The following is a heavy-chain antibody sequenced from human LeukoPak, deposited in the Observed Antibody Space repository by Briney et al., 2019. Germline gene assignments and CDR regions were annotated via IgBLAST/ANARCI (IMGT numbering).Heavy chain of an antibody. CDR1: GGSISSYY. D-gene: IGHD4/OR15-4a*01. CDR3: ARGVQGYFDL. Sequence: SETLSLTYTVSGGSISSYYWSWIRQPPGKGLEWIGYIYYSGSTNYNPSLKSRVTISVDTSKNQFSLKLSSVTAADTAVYYCARGVQGYFDLWGRGTLVTVSS. V-gene: IGHV4-59*01. J-gene: IGHJ2*01. CDR2: IYYSGST.